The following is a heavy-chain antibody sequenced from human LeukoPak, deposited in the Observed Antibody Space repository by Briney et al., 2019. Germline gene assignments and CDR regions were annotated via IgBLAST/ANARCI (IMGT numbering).Heavy chain of an antibody. J-gene: IGHJ4*02. Sequence: GGSLRLSCAASGFTFSSYAMSWVRQAPGKGLEWVSAISGSGGSTYYADSVKGRFTTSRDNSKNTLYLQMNSLRAEDTAVYYCANKQSGYPPRGWGQGTLVTVSS. D-gene: IGHD3-22*01. CDR1: GFTFSSYA. CDR2: ISGSGGST. V-gene: IGHV3-23*01. CDR3: ANKQSGYPPRG.